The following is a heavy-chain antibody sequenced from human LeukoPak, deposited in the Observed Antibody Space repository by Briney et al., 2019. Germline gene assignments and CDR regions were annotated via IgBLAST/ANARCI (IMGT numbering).Heavy chain of an antibody. V-gene: IGHV3-21*01. CDR3: ARGSALGSCTSSSCHNWFDP. D-gene: IGHD2-2*01. Sequence: GGSLRLSCAASGFTFSTFSMNWVRQAPGKGLEWVSSISGRSNYIFYADSVKGRFTISRDNAENSLYLLLNSLRVEDTAVYYCARGSALGSCTSSSCHNWFDPWGQGTLVTVSS. J-gene: IGHJ5*02. CDR1: GFTFSTFS. CDR2: ISGRSNYI.